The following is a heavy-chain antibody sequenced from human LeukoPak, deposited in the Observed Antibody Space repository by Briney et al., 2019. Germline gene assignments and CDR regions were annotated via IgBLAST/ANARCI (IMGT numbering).Heavy chain of an antibody. D-gene: IGHD2-21*02. CDR3: ARVGADWGGDCYLNY. CDR2: ISSSSSYI. Sequence: PGGSLRLSCAASGFTFSSYSMNWVRQAPGKGLEWVSSISSSSSYIYYADSVKGRFTISRDNAENSLYLQMNSLRAEDTAVYYCARVGADWGGDCYLNYGGQGPRVTVPS. V-gene: IGHV3-21*01. CDR1: GFTFSSYS. J-gene: IGHJ4*02.